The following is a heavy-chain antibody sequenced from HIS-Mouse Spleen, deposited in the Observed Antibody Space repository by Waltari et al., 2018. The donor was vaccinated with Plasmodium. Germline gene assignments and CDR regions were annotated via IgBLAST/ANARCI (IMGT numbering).Heavy chain of an antibody. D-gene: IGHD3-9*01. CDR2: IKQDGSEK. CDR1: GFTFSSYW. V-gene: IGHV3-7*01. J-gene: IGHJ2*01. CDR3: AREDMLTAYYNDYWYFDL. Sequence: EVQLVESGGGLVQPGGSLRLSCAASGFTFSSYWMSWVRQAPGKGREWVANIKQDGSEKYYVDSVKGRFTISREKAKNSLYLQMNSLRAEDTAVYYCAREDMLTAYYNDYWYFDLWGRGTLVTVSS.